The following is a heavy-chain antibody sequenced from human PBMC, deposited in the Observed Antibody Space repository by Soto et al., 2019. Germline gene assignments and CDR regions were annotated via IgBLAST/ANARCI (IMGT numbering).Heavy chain of an antibody. CDR2: INTYNGMT. V-gene: IGHV1-18*01. J-gene: IGHJ4*02. Sequence: QVQLVQSGGEVKKPGASVTVSCKASGYTFINYHITWVRQAPGQGLEWMAWINTYNGMTDYAQKFQGRVNMTRDPSTSTAYMELRNLGSDDTAVYFCAKSPRGEMATDWGQGTLVTVSS. CDR1: GYTFINYH. D-gene: IGHD5-12*01. CDR3: AKSPRGEMATD.